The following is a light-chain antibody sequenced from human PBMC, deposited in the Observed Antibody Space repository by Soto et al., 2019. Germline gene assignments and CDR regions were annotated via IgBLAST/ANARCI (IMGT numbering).Light chain of an antibody. Sequence: QLVLTQPASVSGSPGQSITISCTGTISDVGGYNYVSWYQQHPGKAPKLMIYEVSNRPSGVSNRFSGSKSGNTASLTISGLQAEDEADYYCSSYTSRGTYVFGTGTKLTVL. CDR1: ISDVGGYNY. CDR3: SSYTSRGTYV. CDR2: EVS. V-gene: IGLV2-14*01. J-gene: IGLJ1*01.